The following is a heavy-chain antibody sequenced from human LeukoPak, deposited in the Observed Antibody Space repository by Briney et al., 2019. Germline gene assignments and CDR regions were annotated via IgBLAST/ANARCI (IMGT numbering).Heavy chain of an antibody. D-gene: IGHD4-17*01. Sequence: GGSLRLSRAASGFTFSYYSMHWVRQAPGKGLAWVSSISSFSTYLYCADSVKGRFTISRDNAENSFYLQMNSLRAEDTAVYYCARSRTTVTKDPLDYWGQGTLVTVSS. V-gene: IGHV3-21*01. J-gene: IGHJ4*02. CDR3: ARSRTTVTKDPLDY. CDR2: ISSFSTYL. CDR1: GFTFSYYS.